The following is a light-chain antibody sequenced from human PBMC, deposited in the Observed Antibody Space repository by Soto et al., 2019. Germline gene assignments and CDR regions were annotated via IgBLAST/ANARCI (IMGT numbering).Light chain of an antibody. CDR3: SSYTSTSTYL. CDR2: SVS. J-gene: IGLJ1*01. Sequence: QSALTQPASVSGSPGQSITISCTGTSSDVGAYTSVSWYQQHPDQDPKLIIYSVSYRSSGASDRFSGSKSDNTASLTISGLRTEDEAYYYCSSYTSTSTYLFGTGTKLTVL. CDR1: SSDVGAYTS. V-gene: IGLV2-14*03.